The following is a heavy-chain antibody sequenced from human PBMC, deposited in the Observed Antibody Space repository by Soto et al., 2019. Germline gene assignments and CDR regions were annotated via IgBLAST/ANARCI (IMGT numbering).Heavy chain of an antibody. Sequence: SETLSLTCAVSGGSISSGGYSWSWIRQPPGEGLECIGYIYHSGSTYYSPSLKSRVTISVDRSKNQFSLKLSSVTAADTVVYYCARGPPLGYWGQGTLVT. CDR2: IYHSGST. D-gene: IGHD7-27*01. CDR1: GGSISSGGYS. CDR3: ARGPPLGY. V-gene: IGHV4-30-2*01. J-gene: IGHJ4*02.